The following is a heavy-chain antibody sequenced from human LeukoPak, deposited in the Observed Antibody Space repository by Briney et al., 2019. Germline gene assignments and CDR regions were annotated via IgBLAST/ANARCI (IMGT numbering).Heavy chain of an antibody. V-gene: IGHV1-46*01. CDR1: GYTFTSYY. CDR2: INPSGGST. Sequence: ASVKVSCKASGYTFTSYYMHWVRQAPGQGLEGMGIINPSGGSTSYAQKFQGRVTMTRDMSTSTVYMELSSLRSEDTAVYYCARDLVRDIVVVPAAMGYWGQGTLVTVSS. D-gene: IGHD2-2*01. J-gene: IGHJ4*02. CDR3: ARDLVRDIVVVPAAMGY.